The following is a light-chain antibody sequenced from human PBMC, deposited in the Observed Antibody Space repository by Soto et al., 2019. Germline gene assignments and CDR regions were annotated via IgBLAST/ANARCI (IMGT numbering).Light chain of an antibody. V-gene: IGKV3-11*01. Sequence: EIVLTQSPATLSLSPGERATLSCRASQSVSSYLAWYQQKPGQAPRLLIYDASNRATGIPARFSGSGSGTDLPLTISSLEAEGFAVYYCQQRSKWPPSFGGGNKVEIK. CDR3: QQRSKWPPS. J-gene: IGKJ4*01. CDR1: QSVSSY. CDR2: DAS.